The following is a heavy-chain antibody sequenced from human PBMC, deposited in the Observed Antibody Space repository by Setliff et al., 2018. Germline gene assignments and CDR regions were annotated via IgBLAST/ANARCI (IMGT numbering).Heavy chain of an antibody. J-gene: IGHJ4*02. Sequence: GGSLRLSCTASGFTFSNYAMSWVRQAPGKGLEWVSAIFAGGGLTFYAESVKGRLTISRDNSRRSVLLQIDSLRVEDTAVYFCARGNSGGDYWGQGTLVTVSS. CDR2: IFAGGGLT. D-gene: IGHD6-25*01. CDR1: GFTFSNYA. V-gene: IGHV3-23*01. CDR3: ARGNSGGDY.